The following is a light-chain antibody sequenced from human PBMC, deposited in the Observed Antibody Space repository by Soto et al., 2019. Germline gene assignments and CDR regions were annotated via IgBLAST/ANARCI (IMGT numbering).Light chain of an antibody. J-gene: IGLJ3*02. V-gene: IGLV2-8*01. Sequence: QSVLTQPPCASGSPGQSVTISCTGTSSDVGGYNYVSWYQQYPGRAPKLMIYEVTKRPSGVPDRFSGSKSGNTASLTVSGLQAEDEADYYCSSYAASNNFYFVFGGGTQLTVL. CDR2: EVT. CDR3: SSYAASNNFYFV. CDR1: SSDVGGYNY.